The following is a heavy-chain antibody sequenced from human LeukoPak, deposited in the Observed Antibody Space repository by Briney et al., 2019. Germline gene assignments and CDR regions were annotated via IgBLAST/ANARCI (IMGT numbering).Heavy chain of an antibody. CDR2: TNHHGST. CDR3: ARVYHYYYYYMDV. V-gene: IGHV4-34*01. Sequence: SETLSLTCAVYGGSFSGYYCSWIRQTPDKGLEWIGETNHHGSTNYNPSLKSRVTISVDTSKNQFSLKLSSVTAADTAVYYCARVYHYYYYYMDVWGKGTTVTVSS. CDR1: GGSFSGYY. J-gene: IGHJ6*03. D-gene: IGHD5/OR15-5a*01.